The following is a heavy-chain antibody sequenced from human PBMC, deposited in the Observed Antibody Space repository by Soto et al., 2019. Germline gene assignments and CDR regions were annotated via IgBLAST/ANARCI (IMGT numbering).Heavy chain of an antibody. J-gene: IGHJ6*02. V-gene: IGHV1-69*13. CDR1: GGTFSSYA. CDR3: AASPSFWQNYYYGMDV. Sequence: SVKGSCKASGGTFSSYAISWLRQAPGQGLEWMGGIIPIFGTANYAQKFQGRVTITADESTSTAYMELSSLRSEDTAVYYCAASPSFWQNYYYGMDVWGQGTTVTVSS. CDR2: IIPIFGTA.